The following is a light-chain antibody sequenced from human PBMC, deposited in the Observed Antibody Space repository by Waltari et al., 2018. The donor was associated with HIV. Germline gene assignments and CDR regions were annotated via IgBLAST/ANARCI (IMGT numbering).Light chain of an antibody. J-gene: IGLJ3*02. V-gene: IGLV3-19*01. CDR1: SLRRYY. CDR3: CSRGNNGNHLV. CDR2: SEN. Sequence: SELTQDPAVSVALGQTVKITCHGDSLRRYYASWYQQKPGQAPVIVIYSENHRPKRIPDRFSGSSSGNTASLTITGSQAEDEAHYYCCSRGNNGNHLVFGGGTKLTVL.